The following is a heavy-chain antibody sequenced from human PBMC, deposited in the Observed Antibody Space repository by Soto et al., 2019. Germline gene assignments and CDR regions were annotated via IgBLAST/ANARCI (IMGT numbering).Heavy chain of an antibody. Sequence: GGSLRLSCAASGFTFSSYWMSWVRQAPGKGLEWVANIKQDGSEKYYVDSVKGRFTISRDNAKNSLYLQMNSLRAEDTAVYYCAREGTYYDILTGYSGAFDIWGQGTMVPVSS. CDR2: IKQDGSEK. J-gene: IGHJ3*02. CDR3: AREGTYYDILTGYSGAFDI. V-gene: IGHV3-7*01. D-gene: IGHD3-9*01. CDR1: GFTFSSYW.